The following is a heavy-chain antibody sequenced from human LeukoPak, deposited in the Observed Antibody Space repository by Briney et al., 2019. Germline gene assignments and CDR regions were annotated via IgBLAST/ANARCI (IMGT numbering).Heavy chain of an antibody. J-gene: IGHJ4*02. CDR2: IKPSGGDT. V-gene: IGHV1-46*01. CDR3: ARDRWGVYSSSWYYFDY. CDR1: GYSFTNYN. Sequence: ASVKVSCKTSGYSFTNYNLHWVRQAPGQRLEWMGIIKPSGGDTNYAQKFQGRVFMTRDTSTSTVYLELSSLKAEDTAVYYCARDRWGVYSSSWYYFDYWGQGTLVTVSS. D-gene: IGHD6-13*01.